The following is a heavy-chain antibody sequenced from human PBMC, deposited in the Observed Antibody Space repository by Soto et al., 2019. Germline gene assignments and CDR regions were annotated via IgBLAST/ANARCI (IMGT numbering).Heavy chain of an antibody. CDR1: GFTFDDYA. V-gene: IGHV3-9*01. Sequence: GGSLRLSCAASGFTFDDYAMHWVRQAPGKGLEWVSGISWNSGSIGYADSVKGRFTISRDKAKNSLYLQMNSLRDEDTAVYYCARELLSSGWYNWFDPWGQGTLVTVSS. J-gene: IGHJ5*02. CDR2: ISWNSGSI. D-gene: IGHD6-19*01. CDR3: ARELLSSGWYNWFDP.